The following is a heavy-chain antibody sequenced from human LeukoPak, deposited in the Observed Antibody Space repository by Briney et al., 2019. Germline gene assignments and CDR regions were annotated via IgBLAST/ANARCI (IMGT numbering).Heavy chain of an antibody. CDR2: INHSGST. CDR3: ARQRKNWFDP. Sequence: SETLSLTCTVSGASISSSTYYWSWIRQPPGKGLEWIGEINHSGSTNYNPSLKSRVTISVDTSKNQFSLKLSSVTAADTAVYYCARQRKNWFDPWGQGTLVTVSS. CDR1: GASISSSTYY. V-gene: IGHV4-39*01. J-gene: IGHJ5*02.